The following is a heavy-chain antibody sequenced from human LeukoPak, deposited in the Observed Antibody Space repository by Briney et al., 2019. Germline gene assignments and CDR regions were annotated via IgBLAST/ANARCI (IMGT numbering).Heavy chain of an antibody. Sequence: GGSLRLSCAASGFTFSSYGMSWVRQAPGKGLEWVSAISGSGGSTYYADSVKGRFTISRDNSKNTLYLQMNSLRAEDTAVYYCAKDQGVSYGYDYWGQGTLVTVSS. CDR1: GFTFSSYG. CDR2: ISGSGGST. CDR3: AKDQGVSYGYDY. V-gene: IGHV3-23*01. J-gene: IGHJ4*02. D-gene: IGHD5-18*01.